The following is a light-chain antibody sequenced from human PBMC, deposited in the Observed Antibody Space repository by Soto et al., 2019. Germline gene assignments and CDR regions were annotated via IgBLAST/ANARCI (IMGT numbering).Light chain of an antibody. J-gene: IGKJ1*01. CDR1: QSFTSGY. CDR2: GAS. V-gene: IGKV3-20*01. CDR3: QQYCTSPRT. Sequence: EIVLTHYPGTLSLSPGERATVSCRASQSFTSGYLAWYQQRPGQAHRLLIYGASRRATGVRDRFRGSESETDFTLTISEREAEDFAVYYCQQYCTSPRTFGQRTKVEL.